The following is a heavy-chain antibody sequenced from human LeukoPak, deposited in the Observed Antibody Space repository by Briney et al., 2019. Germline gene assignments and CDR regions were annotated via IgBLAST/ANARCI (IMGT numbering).Heavy chain of an antibody. V-gene: IGHV1-69*05. J-gene: IGHJ4*02. Sequence: SVKVSCKASGGTFSNYAISWVRQAPGQALEWMGRFMPIFGTANHAQKFQGRVTITTDESTTTAYMELSSLKSEDTAVYYCARGESYTSSGYYYWGQGTLVTVSS. D-gene: IGHD3-22*01. CDR2: FMPIFGTA. CDR3: ARGESYTSSGYYY. CDR1: GGTFSNYA.